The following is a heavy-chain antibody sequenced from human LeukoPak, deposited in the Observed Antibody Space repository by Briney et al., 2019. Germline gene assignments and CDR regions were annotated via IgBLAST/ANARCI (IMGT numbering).Heavy chain of an antibody. CDR2: ISSSSSYI. Sequence: GGSLRLSCAASGFTFSSYSMNWVRQAPGKGLEWVSSISSSSSYIYYADSVKGRFTISRDNAKNSLYLQMNSLRAEDTAVYYCARLEVPAAIDCWGQGTLVTVSS. CDR3: ARLEVPAAIDC. CDR1: GFTFSSYS. J-gene: IGHJ4*02. V-gene: IGHV3-21*01. D-gene: IGHD2-2*01.